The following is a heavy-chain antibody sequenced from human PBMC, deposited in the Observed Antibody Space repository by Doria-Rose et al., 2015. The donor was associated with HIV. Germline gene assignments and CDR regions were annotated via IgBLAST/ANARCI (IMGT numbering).Heavy chain of an antibody. CDR2: TYYTGTS. CDR3: AWMGSYRELDY. V-gene: IGHV4-31*03. CDR1: GASVRSRCYY. Sequence: QVQLQESGPGLVKPSETLSLTCSVSGASVRSRCYYWNWIRQVPGKGLESLGYTYYTGTSDYSPSLKSRLNMAVDTSKNQFSLKLSVVTVADTAVYYCAWMGSYRELDYWGQGALVSVSA. D-gene: IGHD3-3*01. J-gene: IGHJ4*02.